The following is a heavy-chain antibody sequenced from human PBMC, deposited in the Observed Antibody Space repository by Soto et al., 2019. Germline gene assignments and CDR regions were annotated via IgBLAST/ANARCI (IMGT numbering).Heavy chain of an antibody. CDR2: IKSKVDGVTI. CDR3: ITDLGAARYFEF. D-gene: IGHD6-6*01. V-gene: IGHV3-15*01. CDR1: GFTFTNAR. Sequence: PGGSLRLSCAASGFTFTNARMSWVRQAPGKGLEWVGRIKSKVDGVTIDYAARVKGRFTISRDESRNLVFLQMNSLKSEDTALYYCITDLGAARYFEFCGQGTLVTNSS. J-gene: IGHJ4*01.